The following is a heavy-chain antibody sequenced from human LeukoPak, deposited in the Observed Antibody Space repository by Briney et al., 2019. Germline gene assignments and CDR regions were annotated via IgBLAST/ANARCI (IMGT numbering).Heavy chain of an antibody. CDR2: ISWNSGSI. V-gene: IGHV3-9*01. CDR3: AKGVLAAGTRYFDY. CDR1: GFTVSSNY. D-gene: IGHD6-13*01. Sequence: GGSLRLSCAASGFTVSSNYMSWVRQAPGKGLEWVSGISWNSGSIGYADSVKGRFTISRDNAKNSLYLQMNSLRAEDTALYYCAKGVLAAGTRYFDYWGQGTLVTVSS. J-gene: IGHJ4*02.